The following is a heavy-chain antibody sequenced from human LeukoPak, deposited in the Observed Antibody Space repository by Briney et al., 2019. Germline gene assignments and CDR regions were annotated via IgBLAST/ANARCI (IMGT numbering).Heavy chain of an antibody. Sequence: SETLSLTCRVSGGSISSTSYYWGWIRQPPGKGLEWIASIYHSGETFYNPSLESRVAISVDTSNNEVYLDLYSVTAADTAMYYCAETNTQDWFDPWGRGTLVTVSS. CDR2: IYHSGET. V-gene: IGHV4-39*07. D-gene: IGHD2-8*01. CDR3: AETNTQDWFDP. CDR1: GGSISSTSYY. J-gene: IGHJ5*02.